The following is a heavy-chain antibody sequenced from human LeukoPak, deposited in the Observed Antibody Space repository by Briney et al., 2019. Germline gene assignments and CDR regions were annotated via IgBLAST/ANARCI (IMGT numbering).Heavy chain of an antibody. J-gene: IGHJ4*02. D-gene: IGHD3-22*01. V-gene: IGHV3-23*01. Sequence: GGSLRLSCAASGFTFNSYAMSWVRQAPGKGLEWVSAISGSADTTYYADSVKGRFTISRDNSKNTLYLQMNSLRAEDTALYHCARKSQVYDYYDSSGYYGDFDYWGQGTLVTVSS. CDR1: GFTFNSYA. CDR2: ISGSADTT. CDR3: ARKSQVYDYYDSSGYYGDFDY.